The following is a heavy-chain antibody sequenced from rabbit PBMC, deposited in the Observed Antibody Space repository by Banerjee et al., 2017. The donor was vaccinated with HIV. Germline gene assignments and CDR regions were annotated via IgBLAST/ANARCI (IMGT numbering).Heavy chain of an antibody. CDR2: VDGGSSGST. V-gene: IGHV1S40*01. CDR3: AREDYDSSSPNL. Sequence: QSLEESGGDLVKPGASLTLTCTASGFSLSNKYYMWWVRQAPGKGLEWIACVDGGSSGSTSHASWAKGRFTGSKTSSTTVTLQMTSLTAADTATYFCAREDYDSSSPNLWGPGTLVTVS. CDR1: GFSLSNKYY. D-gene: IGHD8-1*01. J-gene: IGHJ4*01.